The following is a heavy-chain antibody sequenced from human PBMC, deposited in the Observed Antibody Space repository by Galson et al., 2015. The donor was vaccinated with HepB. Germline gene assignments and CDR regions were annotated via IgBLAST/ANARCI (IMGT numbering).Heavy chain of an antibody. J-gene: IGHJ4*02. CDR3: AKTRGYLDY. CDR1: GFTFSSYA. D-gene: IGHD3-10*01. CDR2: ITGSGGTT. Sequence: SLRLSCAASGFTFSSYAMSWVRQAPGKGLQWVSLITGSGGTTYYADSVQGRFTISRDNSKYTLYMQMNSLRADDTAVYYCAKTRGYLDYWGQGTLVTVSS. V-gene: IGHV3-23*01.